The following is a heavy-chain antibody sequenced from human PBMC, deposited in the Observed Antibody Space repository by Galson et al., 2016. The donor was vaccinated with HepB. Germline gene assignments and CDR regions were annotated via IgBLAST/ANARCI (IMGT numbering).Heavy chain of an antibody. V-gene: IGHV3-74*01. CDR2: INSDGSNT. Sequence: SLRLSCAASGFTFSSYWMHWVRQAPGKGLVWVSRINSDGSNTACADSVKGRFTISRDNAKNTLYLQMNSLRGGDTAVYYCARGPYGDYVIDYWGQGTLVTISS. J-gene: IGHJ4*02. CDR3: ARGPYGDYVIDY. CDR1: GFTFSSYW. D-gene: IGHD4-17*01.